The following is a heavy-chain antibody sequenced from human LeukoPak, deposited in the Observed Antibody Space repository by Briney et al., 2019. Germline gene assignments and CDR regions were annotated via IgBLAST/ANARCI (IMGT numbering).Heavy chain of an antibody. D-gene: IGHD6-6*01. J-gene: IGHJ3*02. CDR2: ISSSSSYI. V-gene: IGHV3-21*01. CDR1: GFTFSSYS. CDR3: ARPRIAARRFDAFDI. Sequence: NPGGSLRLSCAASGFTFSSYSMNWVRQAPGKGLEWVSSISSSSSYIYYADSVKGRFTISRDNAKNSLYLQMNSLRAEDTAVYYCARPRIAARRFDAFDIWGQGTMVTVSS.